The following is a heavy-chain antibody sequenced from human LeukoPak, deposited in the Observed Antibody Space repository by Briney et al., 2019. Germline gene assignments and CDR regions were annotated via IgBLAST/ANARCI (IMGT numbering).Heavy chain of an antibody. Sequence: ASVKVSCKASGYTFTDYYMHWVRQAPGQGLEWIGIINPTGETSYAQQFQGRVTMTRDTSTSTLYMELSSLRSEDTAVYYYARHRVYEPGRYYPPFDYWGQGTLVTVST. CDR2: INPTGET. J-gene: IGHJ4*02. V-gene: IGHV1-46*01. CDR3: ARHRVYEPGRYYPPFDY. CDR1: GYTFTDYY. D-gene: IGHD3-10*01.